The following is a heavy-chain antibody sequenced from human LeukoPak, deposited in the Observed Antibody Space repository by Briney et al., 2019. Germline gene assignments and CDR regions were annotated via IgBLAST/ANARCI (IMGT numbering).Heavy chain of an antibody. CDR1: GFTFSSYS. D-gene: IGHD5-12*01. CDR2: ISSSSSTI. CDR3: ARVRGYSGYEGRYYYYGMDV. Sequence: PGGSLRLSCAASGFTFSSYSMNWVRQAPGKGLEWVSYISSSSSTIYYADSVKGRFTISRDNSKNTLYLQMNSLRAEDTAVYYCARVRGYSGYEGRYYYYGMDVWGQGTTVTVSS. J-gene: IGHJ6*02. V-gene: IGHV3-48*01.